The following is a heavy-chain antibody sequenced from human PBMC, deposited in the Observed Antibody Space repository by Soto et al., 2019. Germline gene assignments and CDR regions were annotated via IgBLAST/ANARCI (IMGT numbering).Heavy chain of an antibody. CDR3: ARRSDSSRNFDY. CDR2: ISGSGGGT. Sequence: EVQLLESGGGLVQPGGSLRLSCAASGFTFSSYAMSWVRQAPGKGLEWVSGISGSGGGTYSADSVKGRFTISRDNSKNTLYLQMNSLRAEDTAVYYCARRSDSSRNFDYWGQGTLVTVSS. J-gene: IGHJ4*02. D-gene: IGHD6-6*01. V-gene: IGHV3-23*01. CDR1: GFTFSSYA.